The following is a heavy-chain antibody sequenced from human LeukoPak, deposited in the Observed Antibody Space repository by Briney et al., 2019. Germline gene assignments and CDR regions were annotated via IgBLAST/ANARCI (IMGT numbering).Heavy chain of an antibody. CDR2: IDPSDSYT. CDR3: ARHRGDPFDY. J-gene: IGHJ4*02. CDR1: RYSFTSYW. Sequence: GESLKISCKGSRYSFTSYWISWVRQMPGKGLEWMGRIDPSDSYTNYSPSFQGHVTISAGKSISTAYLQWSSLKASDTAMYYCARHRGDPFDYWGQGTLVTVSS. D-gene: IGHD3-10*01. V-gene: IGHV5-10-1*01.